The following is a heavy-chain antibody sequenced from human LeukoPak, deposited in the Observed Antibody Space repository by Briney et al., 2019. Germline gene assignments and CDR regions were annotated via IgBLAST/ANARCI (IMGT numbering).Heavy chain of an antibody. Sequence: AGTLSLTCADHGGPFRVSYWSWIRQPPGKGLEWIGEIYHRGSTKHNPYPKSRVAISVDTSKNQFSLKLSSVTAADTAVYYCARGGTMIEGYYYMDVWGKGTTVTVSS. D-gene: IGHD3-22*01. J-gene: IGHJ6*03. CDR2: IYHRGST. CDR1: GGPFRVSY. CDR3: ARGGTMIEGYYYMDV. V-gene: IGHV4-34*01.